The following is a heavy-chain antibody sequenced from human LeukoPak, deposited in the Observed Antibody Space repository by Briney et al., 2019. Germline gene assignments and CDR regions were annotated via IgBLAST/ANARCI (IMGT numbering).Heavy chain of an antibody. J-gene: IGHJ5*02. Sequence: SVKVSCKASGGTFSSYAISWVRQAPGQGLEWMGRIIPIFGIANYAQKFQGRATITADESTSTAYMELSSLRSEDTAVYYCARVAGGGWFDPWGQGTLVTVSS. CDR2: IIPIFGIA. D-gene: IGHD2-15*01. CDR1: GGTFSSYA. V-gene: IGHV1-69*15. CDR3: ARVAGGGWFDP.